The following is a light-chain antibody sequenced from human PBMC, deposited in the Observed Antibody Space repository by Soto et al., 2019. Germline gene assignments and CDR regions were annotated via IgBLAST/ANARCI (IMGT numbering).Light chain of an antibody. CDR1: SSNIGAGYD. J-gene: IGLJ2*01. CDR2: GNN. V-gene: IGLV1-40*01. CDR3: QSYDSTLSVV. Sequence: HSVLTQPPSVSGAPGQRVTISCTGSSSNIGAGYDVHWYQQLPGTAPKLLIYGNNNRPSGVPDRFSGSKSGTSASLAITGLQAEDEADYYCQSYDSTLSVVFGGGTKLTVL.